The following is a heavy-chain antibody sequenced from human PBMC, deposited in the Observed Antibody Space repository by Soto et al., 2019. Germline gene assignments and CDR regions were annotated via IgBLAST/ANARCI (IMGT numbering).Heavy chain of an antibody. V-gene: IGHV2-5*02. CDR2: IYWDNDK. CDR3: AHKGGRGAGMDV. Sequence: QITLKESGPTLVKPTQTLTLTCTFSGFSVSTSGVGVAWIRQSPGKALEWLALIYWDNDKRYSPFLQSRVTITKDTSKDQVVLTMTNRDPVDTATYYCAHKGGRGAGMDVWGQGTTVTVSS. D-gene: IGHD2-15*01. CDR1: GFSVSTSGVG. J-gene: IGHJ6*02.